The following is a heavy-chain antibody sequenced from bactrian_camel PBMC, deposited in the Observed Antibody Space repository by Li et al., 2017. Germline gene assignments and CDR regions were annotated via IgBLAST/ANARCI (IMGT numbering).Heavy chain of an antibody. Sequence: HVQLVESGGGSVQAGGSLRLSCAASGDTYSRACMAWFRQAPGKEREGVAAIYTADSSTYYADSVKGRFTISQDNAKNTLYLQMNNLRPEDTAEYYCAAVLVSNGCQHYDYWGQGTQVTVS. CDR1: GDTYSRAC. D-gene: IGHD5*01. J-gene: IGHJ4*01. CDR3: AAVLVSNGCQHYDY. V-gene: IGHV3S1*01. CDR2: IYTADSST.